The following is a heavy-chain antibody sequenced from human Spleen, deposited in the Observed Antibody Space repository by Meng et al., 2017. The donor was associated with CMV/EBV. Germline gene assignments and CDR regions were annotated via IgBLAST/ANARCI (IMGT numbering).Heavy chain of an antibody. D-gene: IGHD3-10*01. CDR2: ISSSSSYI. Sequence: GESLKISCAASGFTFSSYSMNWVRQAPGKGLEWVSSISSSSSYIYYADSVKGRFTISRDNAKNSLYLQMNSLRAEDTAVYYCARDNSYYGSGSYYNRYGMDVWGQGTTVTVSS. CDR3: ARDNSYYGSGSYYNRYGMDV. J-gene: IGHJ6*02. CDR1: GFTFSSYS. V-gene: IGHV3-21*04.